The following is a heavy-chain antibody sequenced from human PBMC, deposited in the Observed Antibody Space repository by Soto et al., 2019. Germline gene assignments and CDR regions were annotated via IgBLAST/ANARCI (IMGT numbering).Heavy chain of an antibody. V-gene: IGHV3-23*01. CDR3: AKALRMEYGMDSFVI. CDR2: ISGSGGTT. CDR1: GLSFASYG. D-gene: IGHD2-8*01. Sequence: EVQLLESGGGLEQPGWSLRLSCAASGLSFASYGMNWVRQAPGKGLEWVSAISGSGGTTYYADSVKGRFTISRDNSKNTVYLQMNRLRCADTAVYFCAKALRMEYGMDSFVILVRVTVVCVSS. J-gene: IGHJ3*02.